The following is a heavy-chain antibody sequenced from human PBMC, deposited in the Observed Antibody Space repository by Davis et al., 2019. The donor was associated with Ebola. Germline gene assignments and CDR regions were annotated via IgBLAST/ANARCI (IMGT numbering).Heavy chain of an antibody. Sequence: SVKVSCKASGYTFTGYYMHWVRQAPGQGLEWMGGIIPIFGTANYAQKFQGRVTITADESTSTAYMELSSLRSEDTAVYYCATWGGQLVPNWFDPWGQGTLVTVSS. V-gene: IGHV1-69*13. D-gene: IGHD6-6*01. CDR1: GYTFTGYY. J-gene: IGHJ5*02. CDR2: IIPIFGTA. CDR3: ATWGGQLVPNWFDP.